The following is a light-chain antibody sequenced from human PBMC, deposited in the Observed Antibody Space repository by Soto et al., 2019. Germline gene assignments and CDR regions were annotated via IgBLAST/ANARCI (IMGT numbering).Light chain of an antibody. CDR3: QQCYNPPWT. CDR2: AAA. J-gene: IGKJ1*01. Sequence: DIQMTQSPSSLSASVGDRVTITCRASQSISNYLNWYQQKPGKAPKLLIYAAASLQSGAPSRFSGSGSGTDFTPTISSLQPEDFATYSFQQCYNPPWTFSRGTKVDIK. CDR1: QSISNY. V-gene: IGKV1-39*01.